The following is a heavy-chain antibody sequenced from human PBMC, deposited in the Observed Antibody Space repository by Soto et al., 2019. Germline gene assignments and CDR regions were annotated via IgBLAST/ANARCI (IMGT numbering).Heavy chain of an antibody. CDR3: AKSGGSGSYYLLQPDAFDI. J-gene: IGHJ3*02. CDR1: GFTFSSYA. V-gene: IGHV3-23*01. CDR2: ISGSGGST. D-gene: IGHD3-10*01. Sequence: EVQLLESGGGLVQPGGSLRLSCAASGFTFSSYAMSWVRQAPGKGLEWVSAISGSGGSTYYADSVKGRFTISRDNSKNTLYLQMNSLRAEDTAVYYCAKSGGSGSYYLLQPDAFDIWGQGTMVTVSS.